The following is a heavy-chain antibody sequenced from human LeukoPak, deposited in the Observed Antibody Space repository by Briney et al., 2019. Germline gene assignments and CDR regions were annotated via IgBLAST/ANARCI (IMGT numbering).Heavy chain of an antibody. CDR2: IKQDGSGK. D-gene: IGHD3-22*01. V-gene: IGHV3-7*01. J-gene: IGHJ4*02. CDR3: ARDLYRIVVVPHYFDY. CDR1: GFTFSSYW. Sequence: GGSLRLSCAASGFTFSSYWMSWVRQAPGKGLEWVANIKQDGSGKYYVDSVKGRFTISRDNAKNSLYLQMNSLRAEDTAVYYCARDLYRIVVVPHYFDYWGQGTLVTVSS.